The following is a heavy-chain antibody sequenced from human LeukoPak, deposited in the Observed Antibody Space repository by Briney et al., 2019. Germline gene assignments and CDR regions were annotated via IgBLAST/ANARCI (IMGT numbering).Heavy chain of an antibody. D-gene: IGHD3-16*02. CDR3: ARVIEITFGGVIVRGAFDI. CDR1: GYTFTSYG. Sequence: ASVKVSCKASGYTFTSYGISWVRQAPGQGLEWMGWISAYNGNTNYAQKLQGRVTMTTDTSTSTAYMELRSLRSDDTAVYYCARVIEITFGGVIVRGAFDIWGQGTVVTVSS. J-gene: IGHJ3*02. CDR2: ISAYNGNT. V-gene: IGHV1-18*01.